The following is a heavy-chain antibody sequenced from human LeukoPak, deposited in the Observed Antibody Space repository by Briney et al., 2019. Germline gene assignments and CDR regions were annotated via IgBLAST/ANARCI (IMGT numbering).Heavy chain of an antibody. CDR3: ARIRGAGYSSSRGHFDY. Sequence: GASVKVSCKASEYTFSVYHIHWVRQAPGQGLEWMAWINPDSGDTNYAQKFQGRVTMTRDTSISTAYMEVSSLRSEDTAVYYCARIRGAGYSSSRGHFDYWGQGTLVTVSS. V-gene: IGHV1-2*02. J-gene: IGHJ4*02. CDR1: EYTFSVYH. CDR2: INPDSGDT. D-gene: IGHD6-13*01.